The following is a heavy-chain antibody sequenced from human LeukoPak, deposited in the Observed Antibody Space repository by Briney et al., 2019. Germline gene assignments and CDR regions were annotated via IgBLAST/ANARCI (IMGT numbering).Heavy chain of an antibody. CDR3: AKYQIGDNVRSGFDI. CDR1: GFTFRNYG. J-gene: IGHJ3*02. D-gene: IGHD3-22*01. CDR2: ISGGGSYT. Sequence: GGSLRLSCAASGFTFRNYGMSWVRQAPGEGLEWVAVISGGGSYTNYEDSVKGRFTISRDNSKNTLDLQMNSLRAEDTAVYYCAKYQIGDNVRSGFDIWGRGTTVTVSS. V-gene: IGHV3-23*01.